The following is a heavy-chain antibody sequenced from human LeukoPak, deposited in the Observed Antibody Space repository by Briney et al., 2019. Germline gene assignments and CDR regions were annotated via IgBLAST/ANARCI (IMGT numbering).Heavy chain of an antibody. D-gene: IGHD2-8*01. V-gene: IGHV3-11*01. Sequence: TGGSLRLSCAASGFTVSNDYMAWVRQDPGKGLEWVSYISSSGSTIYYADSVKGRFTISRDNAKNSLYLQMNSLRAEDTAVYYCARVPSSWSKIDYWGQGTLVTVSS. CDR2: ISSSGSTI. CDR1: GFTVSNDY. CDR3: ARVPSSWSKIDY. J-gene: IGHJ4*02.